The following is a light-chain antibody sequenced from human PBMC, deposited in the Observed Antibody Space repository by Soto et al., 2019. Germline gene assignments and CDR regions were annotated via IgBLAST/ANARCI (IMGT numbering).Light chain of an antibody. V-gene: IGLV2-11*01. CDR2: DVT. CDR1: SSDVGNYNY. CDR3: FSYAGRYTYV. J-gene: IGLJ1*01. Sequence: QSALTQPRSVSGSPGQSVTISCTGTSSDVGNYNYVSWYQQHPGRAPKLMIYDVTRRPSGVPDRFSGSKSGNTASLTISGLQAEDEADYYCFSYAGRYTYVFGTGTKLTVL.